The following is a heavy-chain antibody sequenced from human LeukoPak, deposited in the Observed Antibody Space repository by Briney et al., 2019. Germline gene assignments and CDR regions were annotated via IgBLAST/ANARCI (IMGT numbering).Heavy chain of an antibody. CDR2: INHSEST. CDR1: GGPFSGYY. V-gene: IGHV4-34*01. D-gene: IGHD1-26*01. J-gene: IGHJ6*03. CDR3: ARSTRWELAYYYYYYMDV. Sequence: SETLSLTCAVYGGPFSGYYWSWIRQPPGKGLEWIGEINHSESTNYNPSLKSRVTISVDTSKNQFSLKLSSVTAADTAVYYCARSTRWELAYYYYYYMDVWGKGTTVTVSS.